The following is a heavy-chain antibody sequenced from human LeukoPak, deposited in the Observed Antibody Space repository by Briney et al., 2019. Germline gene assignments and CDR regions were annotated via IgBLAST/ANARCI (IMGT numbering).Heavy chain of an antibody. CDR3: ARSGSGSYYKPNWFDP. V-gene: IGHV4-34*01. J-gene: IGHJ5*02. CDR2: INHSGST. CDR1: GGSFSGYY. D-gene: IGHD3-10*01. Sequence: SETLSLTCAVYGGSFSGYYWSWIRQPPGRGLEWIGEINHSGSTNYNPSLKSRVTISVDTSKNQFSLKLSSVTAADTAVYNCARSGSGSYYKPNWFDPWGQGTLVTVSS.